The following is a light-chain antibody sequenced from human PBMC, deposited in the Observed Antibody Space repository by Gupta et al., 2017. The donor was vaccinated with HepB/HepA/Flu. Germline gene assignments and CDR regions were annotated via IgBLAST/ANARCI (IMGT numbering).Light chain of an antibody. CDR1: QSVRSSY. Sequence: EIVLTQSPDTLSLSPGERATLSCRASQSVRSSYLGWYQQKPGQAPRLLIYGASSRATGIPDRFSGSGSGPXFTLTIXRREPEDFAVYYCQHESNSTYTFGXGTKLDIK. CDR3: QHESNSTYT. V-gene: IGKV3-20*01. CDR2: GAS. J-gene: IGKJ2*01.